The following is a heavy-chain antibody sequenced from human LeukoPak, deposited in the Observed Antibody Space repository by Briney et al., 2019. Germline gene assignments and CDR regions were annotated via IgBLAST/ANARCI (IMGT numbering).Heavy chain of an antibody. CDR3: ARGGGTARNKNNWFDP. CDR2: IKQDGSEK. Sequence: GGSLRLSCAASGFTFSSYWMSWVRQAPGKGLEWVANIKQDGSEKYYVDSVKGRFTISRDNAKNSLYLQMNSLRAEDTAVYYCARGGGTARNKNNWFDPWGQGTLVTVSS. CDR1: GFTFSSYW. J-gene: IGHJ5*02. D-gene: IGHD6-13*01. V-gene: IGHV3-7*01.